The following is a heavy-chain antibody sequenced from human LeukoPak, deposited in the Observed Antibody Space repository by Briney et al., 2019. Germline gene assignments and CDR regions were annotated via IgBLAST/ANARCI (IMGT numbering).Heavy chain of an antibody. J-gene: IGHJ4*02. CDR2: ISYDGSNK. Sequence: GGSLRLSCAASGFTFSSYSMNWVRQAPGKGLEWVAVISYDGSNKYYADSVKGRFTISRDNSKNTLYLQMNSLRAEDTAVYYCAKSSLSSSWYMGLDYWGQGTLVTVSS. V-gene: IGHV3-30*18. CDR3: AKSSLSSSWYMGLDY. D-gene: IGHD6-13*01. CDR1: GFTFSSYS.